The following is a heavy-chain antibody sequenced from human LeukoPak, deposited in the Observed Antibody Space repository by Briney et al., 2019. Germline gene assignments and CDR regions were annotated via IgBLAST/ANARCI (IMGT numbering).Heavy chain of an antibody. J-gene: IGHJ3*02. D-gene: IGHD2-2*01. Sequence: PSETQSLTCTVSGGSISSYYWSWIRQPPGKGLEWIGYIYYSGSTNYNPSLKSRVTISVDTSKNQFSLKLSSVTAADTAVYYCASLWPYQLSAFDIWGQGTMVTVSS. CDR3: ASLWPYQLSAFDI. V-gene: IGHV4-59*12. CDR2: IYYSGST. CDR1: GGSISSYY.